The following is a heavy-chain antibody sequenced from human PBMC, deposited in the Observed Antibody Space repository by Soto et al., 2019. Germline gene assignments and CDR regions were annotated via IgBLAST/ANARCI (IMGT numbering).Heavy chain of an antibody. V-gene: IGHV3-30*03. CDR3: AIVRVTDSPLDH. J-gene: IGHJ4*02. Sequence: QVHLVESGGGVVQPGTSLTLTCTASGFTFSSSGMHWVRQAPVKGLEWLAFLAYDGSQKFYADSVKGRFSISRDNTKNTLYLHMSSLTAEDTAIYYCAIVRVTDSPLDHWGPGTLVTVSS. CDR1: GFTFSSSG. D-gene: IGHD2-21*02. CDR2: LAYDGSQK.